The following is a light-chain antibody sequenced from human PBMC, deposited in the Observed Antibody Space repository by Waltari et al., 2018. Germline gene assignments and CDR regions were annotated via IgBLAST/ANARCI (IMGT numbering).Light chain of an antibody. Sequence: DIQMTQSPSSLSASVGDRVTITCQASQDITNCLNWYQQKPGQAPKLLIYDASNLKTGVPSRFSGRGFRTDFTFTISSLQPEDVATYYCQQYDVLQYTFGPGTKVNLK. CDR2: DAS. V-gene: IGKV1-33*01. CDR3: QQYDVLQYT. J-gene: IGKJ3*01. CDR1: QDITNC.